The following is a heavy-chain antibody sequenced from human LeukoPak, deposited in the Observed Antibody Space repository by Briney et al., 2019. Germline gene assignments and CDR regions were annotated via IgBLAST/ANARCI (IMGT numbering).Heavy chain of an antibody. CDR3: ARDPQYCSGGSCYPYFDY. V-gene: IGHV3-21*01. J-gene: IGHJ4*02. CDR2: ISSSSSYI. CDR1: GFTFSSYS. D-gene: IGHD2-15*01. Sequence: GGSLRLSCAASGFTFSSYSMNWVRQAPGKGLEWVSSISSSSSYIYYADSVKGRFTISRDNSKNTLYLQMNSLRAEDTAVYYCARDPQYCSGGSCYPYFDYWGQGTLVTVSS.